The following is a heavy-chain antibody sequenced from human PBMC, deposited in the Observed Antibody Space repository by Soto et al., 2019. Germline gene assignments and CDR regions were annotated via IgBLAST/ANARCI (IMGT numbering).Heavy chain of an antibody. CDR3: AKDHKWNYYFDY. CDR2: ISGSGGST. Sequence: EVQLLESGGGLVQPGGSLRLSCAASGFTFSSYAMSCVRQAPGKGLEWVSAISGSGGSTYYADSVKGRFTISRDNSKNTLYLQMNSLRAEDTAVYYCAKDHKWNYYFDYWGQGTLVTVSS. CDR1: GFTFSSYA. J-gene: IGHJ4*02. V-gene: IGHV3-23*01. D-gene: IGHD1-1*01.